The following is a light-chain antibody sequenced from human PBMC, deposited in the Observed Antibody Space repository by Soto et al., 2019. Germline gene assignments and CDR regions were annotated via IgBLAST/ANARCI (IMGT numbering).Light chain of an antibody. J-gene: IGLJ2*01. CDR3: SSYTSTNSL. CDR1: SSDVGAYNY. V-gene: IGLV2-14*03. CDR2: DVS. Sequence: QSALTQPASVSGSPGESITLSCTGTSSDVGAYNYVSWYQQHPGKAPKLMIYDVSNRPSGVSNRFSGSKSGNTASLTISGLQAEDEADYYCSSYTSTNSLFGGGTKLTVL.